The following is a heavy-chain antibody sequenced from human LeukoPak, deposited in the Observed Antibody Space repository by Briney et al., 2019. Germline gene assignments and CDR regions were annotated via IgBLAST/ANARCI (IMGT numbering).Heavy chain of an antibody. D-gene: IGHD3-10*01. V-gene: IGHV3-30*18. CDR1: GFTFSSYG. J-gene: IGHJ4*02. CDR3: AKDRGECLTYFDY. CDR2: ISYDGSNK. Sequence: GRSPRLSCAASGFTFSSYGMHWVRQAPGKGLEWVAVISYDGSNKYYADSVKGRFTISRDNSKNTLYLQMNTLRAEDTAVYYCAKDRGECLTYFDYWGPGTLVTVSS.